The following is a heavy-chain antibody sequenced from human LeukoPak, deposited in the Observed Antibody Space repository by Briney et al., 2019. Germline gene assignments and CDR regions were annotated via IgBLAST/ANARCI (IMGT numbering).Heavy chain of an antibody. CDR2: INSDGSST. V-gene: IGHV3-74*01. CDR3: ARGRPRYYYDSSGDFDY. CDR1: GFTFSSYW. D-gene: IGHD3-22*01. Sequence: PGGSLRLSCAASGFTFSSYWMHWVRQAPGKGLVWVSRINSDGSSTSYADSVKGRFTISRDNSKNTLYLQMSSLRAEDPAVYYCARGRPRYYYDSSGDFDYWGQGTLVTVSS. J-gene: IGHJ4*02.